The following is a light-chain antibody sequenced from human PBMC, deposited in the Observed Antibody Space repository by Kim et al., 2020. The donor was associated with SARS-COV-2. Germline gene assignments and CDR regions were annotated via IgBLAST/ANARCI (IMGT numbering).Light chain of an antibody. CDR2: GKN. V-gene: IGLV3-19*01. CDR3: NSRDSSGNPWV. J-gene: IGLJ3*02. Sequence: SSALPPAPAVSVALGQTVRITCQGDSLRSYYASWYQQKPGQAPVLVIYGKNNRPSGIPDRFSGSSSGNTASLTITGAQAEDEADYYCNSRDSSGNPWVVG. CDR1: SLRSYY.